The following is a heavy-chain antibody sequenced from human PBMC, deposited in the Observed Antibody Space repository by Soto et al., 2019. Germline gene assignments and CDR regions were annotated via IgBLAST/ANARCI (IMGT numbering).Heavy chain of an antibody. CDR3: ASFYDFWSGNKTDNWFDP. CDR1: GFTFSSYS. Sequence: GGSLRLSCAASGFTFSSYSMNWVRQAPGKGLEWVSSISSSSSYIYYADSVKGRFTISRDNAKNSLYLQMNSLRAEDTAVYYCASFYDFWSGNKTDNWFDPWGQGTLVTVSS. J-gene: IGHJ5*02. D-gene: IGHD3-3*01. V-gene: IGHV3-21*01. CDR2: ISSSSSYI.